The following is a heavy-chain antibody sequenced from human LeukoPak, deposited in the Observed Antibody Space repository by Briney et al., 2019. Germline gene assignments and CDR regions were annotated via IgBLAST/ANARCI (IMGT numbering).Heavy chain of an antibody. J-gene: IGHJ4*02. CDR2: IWYDGSNK. CDR1: GFTFSSYG. Sequence: GGSLRLSCAASGFTFSSYGMHWVRQAPGKGLEWVAVIWYDGSNKYYADSVKGRFTTSRDNSKNTLYLQMNSLRAEDTAVYYCARDPPTTVVTYYFDYWGQGTLVTVSS. V-gene: IGHV3-33*01. D-gene: IGHD4-23*01. CDR3: ARDPPTTVVTYYFDY.